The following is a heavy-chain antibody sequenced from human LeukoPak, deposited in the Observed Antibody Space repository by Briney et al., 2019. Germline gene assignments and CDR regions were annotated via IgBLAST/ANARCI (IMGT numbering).Heavy chain of an antibody. CDR3: ARSRSLRYFDPIHFDP. CDR1: GGSISSYY. D-gene: IGHD3-9*01. V-gene: IGHV4-59*08. J-gene: IGHJ5*02. CDR2: IYYSGST. Sequence: PSETLSLTCTVSGGSISSYYWSWTRQPPGKGLEWIGYIYYSGSTNYNPSLKSRVTISVDTSKNQFSLKLSSVTAADTAVYYCARSRSLRYFDPIHFDPWGQGTLVTVSS.